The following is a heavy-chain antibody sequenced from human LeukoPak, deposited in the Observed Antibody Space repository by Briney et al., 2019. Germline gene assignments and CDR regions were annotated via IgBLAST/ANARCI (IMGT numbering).Heavy chain of an antibody. J-gene: IGHJ4*02. CDR1: GYTFTSYD. CDR3: ARFAYCDVWRGYYRRHFYY. Sequence: GGSVKVSCKASGYTFTSYDINWVRQAPGQGLQRMGWMNPNSGNTGYAQKFQGRVTMTRNTSISTAYIELSSLRSEDTAIYHSARFAYCDVWRGYYRRHFYYWVQATLVTVSS. CDR2: MNPNSGNT. V-gene: IGHV1-8*01. D-gene: IGHD3-3*01.